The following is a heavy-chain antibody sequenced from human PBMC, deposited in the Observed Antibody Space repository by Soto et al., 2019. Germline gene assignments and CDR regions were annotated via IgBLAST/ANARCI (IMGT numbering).Heavy chain of an antibody. J-gene: IGHJ6*02. CDR2: ISYDGSNK. V-gene: IGHV3-30*18. CDR1: GFTFSSYG. CDR3: AKESVLWFGERLAYCMDV. Sequence: QVQLVESGGGVVQPGRSLRLSCAASGFTFSSYGMHWVRQAPGKGLEWVAVISYDGSNKYYADSVKGRFTISRDNSKNTLYLQMNSLRAEDTAVYYCAKESVLWFGERLAYCMDVWGQGTTVTVSS. D-gene: IGHD3-10*01.